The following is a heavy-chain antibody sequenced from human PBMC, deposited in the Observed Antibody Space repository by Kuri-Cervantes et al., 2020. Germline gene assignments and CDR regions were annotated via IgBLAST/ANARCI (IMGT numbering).Heavy chain of an antibody. D-gene: IGHD5-24*01. V-gene: IGHV3-21*01. CDR3: ARGQQLFDY. Sequence: GGSLRLSCVASGFTFSSYSMNWVRQAPGKGLEWVSSISSSSSYIYYADSVKGRFTISRDNAQNSLYLQMSSLRVEDTAIYYCARGQQLFDYWGQGTLVTVSS. CDR2: ISSSSSYI. CDR1: GFTFSSYS. J-gene: IGHJ4*02.